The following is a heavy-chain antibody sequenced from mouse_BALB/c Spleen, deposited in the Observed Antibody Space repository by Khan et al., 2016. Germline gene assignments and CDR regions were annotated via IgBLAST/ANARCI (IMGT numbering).Heavy chain of an antibody. CDR2: INTETGEP. J-gene: IGHJ3*01. Sequence: QIQLVQSGPELKKPGETVKISCKASGYTFTDYSMHWVKQAPGKGLKWMGWINTETGEPTYADDFKGRFAFSLETSASTAYLQINNLKNEDTATXCCARAARATGAYWGQGTLVTVSA. CDR3: ARAARATGAY. V-gene: IGHV9-2-1*01. CDR1: GYTFTDYS. D-gene: IGHD3-1*01.